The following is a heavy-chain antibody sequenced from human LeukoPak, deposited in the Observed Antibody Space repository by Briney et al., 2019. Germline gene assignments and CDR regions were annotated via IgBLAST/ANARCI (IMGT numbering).Heavy chain of an antibody. Sequence: GGSLRLSCVVSGFPFSGYSMNWVRQAPGKGLEWVSYISSSSSTIYYADSVKGRFTISRDNAKNSLYLQMNSLRAEDTAVYYCAKTAYCSSTSCYTPVDYFDYWGQGTLVTVSS. CDR3: AKTAYCSSTSCYTPVDYFDY. CDR2: ISSSSSTI. D-gene: IGHD2-2*02. J-gene: IGHJ4*02. CDR1: GFPFSGYS. V-gene: IGHV3-48*04.